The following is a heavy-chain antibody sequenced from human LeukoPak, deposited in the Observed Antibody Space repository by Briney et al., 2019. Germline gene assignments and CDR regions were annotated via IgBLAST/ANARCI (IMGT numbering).Heavy chain of an antibody. V-gene: IGHV4-39*01. CDR2: IYYSGST. CDR3: ARQGDGGRAFDY. J-gene: IGHJ4*02. D-gene: IGHD4-23*01. Sequence: SETLSLTCTASGGSISSSSYYWGWIRQPPGKGLEWIGTIYYSGSTYYNPSLKSRVSISVDTSKNQFSLRLTSVTATDTAVYYCARQGDGGRAFDYWGQGILVTISS. CDR1: GGSISSSSYY.